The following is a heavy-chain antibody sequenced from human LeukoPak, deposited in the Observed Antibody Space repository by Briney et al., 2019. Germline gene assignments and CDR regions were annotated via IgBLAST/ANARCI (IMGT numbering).Heavy chain of an antibody. D-gene: IGHD6-13*01. V-gene: IGHV4-59*12. J-gene: IGHJ5*02. CDR3: ARVIAAASFDP. CDR1: GGSINSYY. CDR2: IYHSGST. Sequence: SETLSLTCTVSGGSINSYYWAWIRQPPGKGLEWIGYIYHSGSTYYNPSLKSRVTISVDRSKNQFSLKLSSVTAADTAVYYCARVIAAASFDPWGQGTLVTVSS.